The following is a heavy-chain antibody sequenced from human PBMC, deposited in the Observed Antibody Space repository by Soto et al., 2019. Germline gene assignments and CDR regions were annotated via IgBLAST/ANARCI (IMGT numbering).Heavy chain of an antibody. CDR2: IIPILGIA. CDR1: GGTFSSYT. V-gene: IGHV1-69*08. Sequence: QVQLVQSGAEVKKPGSSVKVSCKASGGTFSSYTISWVRQAPGQGLEWMGRIIPILGIANYAQKFQGRVTITADKSTSTAYMELSSLRSEDTAVYYCARDVTPQALSGYEFANWFDPWGQGTLVTVSS. J-gene: IGHJ5*02. CDR3: ARDVTPQALSGYEFANWFDP. D-gene: IGHD5-12*01.